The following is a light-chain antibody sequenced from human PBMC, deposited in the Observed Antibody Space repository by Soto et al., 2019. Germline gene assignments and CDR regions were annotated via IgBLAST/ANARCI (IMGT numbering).Light chain of an antibody. J-gene: IGKJ1*01. Sequence: IQLTHSPSSLSASVLYIVTITFRASQGISSYLAWYQQKPGKAPKLLIYAASTLQSGVPSRFSGSGSGTDFTLTISSLQPEDFATYYCQNYNSYSEEFGQGTKVDIK. CDR1: QGISSY. CDR2: AAS. V-gene: IGKV1-9*01. CDR3: QNYNSYSEE.